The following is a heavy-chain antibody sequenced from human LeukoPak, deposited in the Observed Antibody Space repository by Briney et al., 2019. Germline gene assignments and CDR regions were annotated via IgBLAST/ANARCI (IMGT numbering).Heavy chain of an antibody. D-gene: IGHD2-2*01. J-gene: IGHJ4*02. CDR1: GFTGSNAW. V-gene: IGHV3-15*01. CDR3: TRHMKILVVSLAFGGLDY. Sequence: SGGTLTCYCAAYGFTGSNAWLRWVRQAQGKGREWVVRIKSKTDGGTPDYAAPVKGRLTISRDDSKNTLYMQMNSLKTEDTAVYYCTRHMKILVVSLAFGGLDYWGQGALVSVSS. CDR2: IKSKTDGGTP.